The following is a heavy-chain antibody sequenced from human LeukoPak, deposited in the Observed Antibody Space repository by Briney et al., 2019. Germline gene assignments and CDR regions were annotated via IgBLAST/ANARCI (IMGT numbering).Heavy chain of an antibody. CDR2: ITSSSSTI. CDR1: GFTFSTYN. CDR3: ASTKSYGYNSSFDY. Sequence: PGGSLRLSCAASGFTFSTYNMNWVRQAPGKGLEWVSYITSSSSTIFYADSVKGRFTISRDNAKNSLYLQMNSLRDEDTAVYYCASTKSYGYNSSFDYWGQGTLVTVSS. J-gene: IGHJ4*02. V-gene: IGHV3-48*02. D-gene: IGHD5-24*01.